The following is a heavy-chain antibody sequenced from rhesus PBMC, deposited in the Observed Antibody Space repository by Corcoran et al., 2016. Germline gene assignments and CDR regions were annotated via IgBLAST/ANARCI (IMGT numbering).Heavy chain of an antibody. CDR2: ISGTSSYI. Sequence: EVQLVESGGGLVQPGGSLRLSCEASGFPFRTYGMSWVRQAPGKGLEWVSSISGTSSYIYYADSVKGRFTISRDNAKNSLSLQMNSLRAEDTAVYYCSTDRNGKGFEFWGQGALVTVSS. CDR1: GFPFRTYG. J-gene: IGHJ1*01. CDR3: STDRNGKGFEF. D-gene: IGHD1-32*01. V-gene: IGHV3S16*01.